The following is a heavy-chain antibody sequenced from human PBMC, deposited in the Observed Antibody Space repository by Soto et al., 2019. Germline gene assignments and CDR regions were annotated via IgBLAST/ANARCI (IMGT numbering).Heavy chain of an antibody. D-gene: IGHD2-2*02. CDR1: GFTFNTYG. J-gene: IGHJ4*02. Sequence: ESGGGVVQPGTSLRLSCAASGFTFNTYGMHWVRQAPGKGLEWVAVISYDGSDKFYADSVKGRFTISRDNSKNTLYLQMSSLRPEDKAIYYCAKSPNFYCSSPNCYKYYFDYWGQGSLVTVSS. V-gene: IGHV3-30*18. CDR3: AKSPNFYCSSPNCYKYYFDY. CDR2: ISYDGSDK.